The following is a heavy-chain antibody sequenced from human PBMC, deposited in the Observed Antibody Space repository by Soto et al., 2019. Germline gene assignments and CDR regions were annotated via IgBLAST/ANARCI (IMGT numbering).Heavy chain of an antibody. J-gene: IGHJ4*02. D-gene: IGHD6-19*01. CDR3: LKDLQFSGWLSAQTFDY. CDR1: GFTFSSHA. Sequence: GGSLRLSCAVSGFTFSSHAMSWVRQAPGKGLECVSSITGSGDSTYYADSVKGRFTISRDKSKSSLYLQMNSLRAEDTAVYYCLKDLQFSGWLSAQTFDYWGQGTQVTVSS. V-gene: IGHV3-23*01. CDR2: ITGSGDST.